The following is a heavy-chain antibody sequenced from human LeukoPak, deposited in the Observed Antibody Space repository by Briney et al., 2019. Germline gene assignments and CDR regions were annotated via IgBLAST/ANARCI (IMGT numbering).Heavy chain of an antibody. J-gene: IGHJ4*02. CDR1: GGSVSSGSYY. V-gene: IGHV4-61*01. CDR2: IYYSGST. CDR3: ARDSAMVGYHSSGFE. D-gene: IGHD3-22*01. Sequence: PSETLSLTCTVSGGSVSSGSYYWSWIRQPPGKGLEWIGYIYYSGSTNYNPSLKSRVTISVDTSKNQFSLKLSSVTAADTAVYYCARDSAMVGYHSSGFEWGQGTLVTVSS.